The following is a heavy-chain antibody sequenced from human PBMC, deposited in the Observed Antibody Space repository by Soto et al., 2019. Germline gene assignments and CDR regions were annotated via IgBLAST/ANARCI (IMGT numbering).Heavy chain of an antibody. CDR2: IWHDGKNK. CDR3: ESDPGNDEAIDY. Sequence: QVQVVESGGGVVQPGRSLRLSCATSGFTFSNYGMHWVRQAPGKGLEWVAVIWHDGKNKYYADSVKGRFTISRDNSKNTLFLQMDSLRAEDTAVYHCESDPGNDEAIDYWGQGTLVTVSS. J-gene: IGHJ4*02. CDR1: GFTFSNYG. V-gene: IGHV3-33*01. D-gene: IGHD1-1*01.